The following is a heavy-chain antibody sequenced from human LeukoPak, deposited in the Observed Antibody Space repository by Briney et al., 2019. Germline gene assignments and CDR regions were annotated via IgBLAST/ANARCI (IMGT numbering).Heavy chain of an antibody. J-gene: IGHJ4*02. V-gene: IGHV1-69*13. D-gene: IGHD3-9*01. CDR3: ARVSPELRYFDWLGY. CDR1: GGTFSSYA. Sequence: ASVKVSCKASGGTFSSYAISWVRQAPGQGLEWMGGVIPIFGTANYAQKFQGRVTITADESTSTAYMELSSLRSEDTAAYYCARVSPELRYFDWLGYWGQGTLVTVSS. CDR2: VIPIFGTA.